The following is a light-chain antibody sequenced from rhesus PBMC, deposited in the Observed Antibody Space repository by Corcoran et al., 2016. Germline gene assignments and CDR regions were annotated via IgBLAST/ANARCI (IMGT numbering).Light chain of an antibody. V-gene: IGKV1S12*01. CDR1: QKIYSN. Sequence: DIQMTQSPSALSASVGDRVTISCRASQKIYSNKAWYKQKPGKAPKLLIYVASNLQTGIPSRFSGSGSGTYFTITISSLHPEDSAAYYCQHCYDNPSSFGHGTKVEIK. J-gene: IGKJ2*01. CDR3: QHCYDNPSS. CDR2: VAS.